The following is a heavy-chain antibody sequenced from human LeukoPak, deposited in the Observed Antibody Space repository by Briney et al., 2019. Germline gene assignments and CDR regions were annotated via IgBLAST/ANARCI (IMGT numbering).Heavy chain of an antibody. J-gene: IGHJ4*02. CDR1: GFTFSSYA. Sequence: GGSLRLSCAASGFTFSSYAMHWVRQAPGKGLEWVAVISYDGSNKYYADSVKGRFTISRDNSKNTLYLQMNSLRAEDTAVYYCARGLQVSFGDLDYWCQGTLVTVSS. V-gene: IGHV3-30*04. CDR2: ISYDGSNK. CDR3: ARGLQVSFGDLDY. D-gene: IGHD5-24*01.